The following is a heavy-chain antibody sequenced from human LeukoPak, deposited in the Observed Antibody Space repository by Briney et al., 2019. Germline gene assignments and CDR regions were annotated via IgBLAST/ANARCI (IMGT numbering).Heavy chain of an antibody. J-gene: IGHJ4*02. Sequence: PGGSLRLSCAASGFTFSSYGMHWVRQAPGKGLEWVAFIRYDGSNKYYADSVKGRFTISRDNSKNTLYLQMNSLRAEDTAVYYCAKEDSGGTRFYYFDYWGQGTLVTVSS. CDR3: AKEDSGGTRFYYFDY. V-gene: IGHV3-30*02. D-gene: IGHD4-23*01. CDR2: IRYDGSNK. CDR1: GFTFSSYG.